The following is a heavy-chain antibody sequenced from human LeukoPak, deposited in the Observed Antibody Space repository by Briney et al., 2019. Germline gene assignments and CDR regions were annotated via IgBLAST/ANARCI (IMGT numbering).Heavy chain of an antibody. CDR2: IFYSGST. CDR3: ARLGPGYSGTWSNDAFAI. V-gene: IGHV4-39*01. J-gene: IGHJ3*02. CDR1: GGSISSSTYY. D-gene: IGHD6-13*01. Sequence: PSETLSLTCTVSGGSISSSTYYWGWIRQPPGKGLEWIGNIFYSGSTYYHPSLKSRVTISVDTSKNQFSLKLNSVTAADTAVYYCARLGPGYSGTWSNDAFAIWGQGTVVTVSS.